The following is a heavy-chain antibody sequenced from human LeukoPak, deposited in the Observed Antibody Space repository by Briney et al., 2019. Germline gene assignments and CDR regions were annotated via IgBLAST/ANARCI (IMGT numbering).Heavy chain of an antibody. CDR2: IKQDGSEK. CDR1: GFTFSSYA. CDR3: ARFGEVVDDAFDI. J-gene: IGHJ3*02. D-gene: IGHD2-15*01. V-gene: IGHV3-7*01. Sequence: SGGSLRPSCAASGFTFSSYAMSWVRQAPGKGLEWVANIKQDGSEKYYVDSVKGRFTISRDNAKNSLYLQMNSLRAEDTAVYYCARFGEVVDDAFDIWGQGTMVTVSS.